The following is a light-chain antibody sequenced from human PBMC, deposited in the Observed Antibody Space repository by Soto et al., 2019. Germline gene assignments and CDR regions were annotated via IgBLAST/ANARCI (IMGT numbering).Light chain of an antibody. CDR1: QRISSW. Sequence: DIQMTQSPSTLSASVGDRVTITCRASQRISSWLAWYQQKPGKAPKLLIYDASSLESGVPSRFSGSGSGTEFTLTIISLQPDDFSTYYCQQYNSYTITFGQGTRLEIK. CDR2: DAS. J-gene: IGKJ5*01. V-gene: IGKV1-5*01. CDR3: QQYNSYTIT.